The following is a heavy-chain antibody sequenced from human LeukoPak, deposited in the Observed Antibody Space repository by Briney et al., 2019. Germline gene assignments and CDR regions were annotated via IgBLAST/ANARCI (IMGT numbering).Heavy chain of an antibody. J-gene: IGHJ4*02. CDR1: GFTFSTYA. V-gene: IGHV3-23*01. Sequence: QTGGSLILSCAASGFTFSTYAMSWVRQAPGKGLEWVSAISPSGGITYYEDSVKGRFTISRDNSKNTLYLQMNSLRAEDTAVYYCAKGVNYFVLEYWGQGTLVTISS. D-gene: IGHD3-10*02. CDR2: ISPSGGIT. CDR3: AKGVNYFVLEY.